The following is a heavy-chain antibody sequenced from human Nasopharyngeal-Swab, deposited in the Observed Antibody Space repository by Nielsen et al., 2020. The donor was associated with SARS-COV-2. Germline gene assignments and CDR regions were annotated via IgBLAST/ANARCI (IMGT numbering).Heavy chain of an antibody. Sequence: GGSLRLSCAASGFTLSPYLIHWVRQTPGKGLLWVSRINTDASRTSYADSVKGRFTISRDNAKNTVYLQMNSLRGEDTAVYYCTRVDVHDAFDMWGQGTMVTVSS. CDR2: INTDASRT. D-gene: IGHD3-16*01. CDR3: TRVDVHDAFDM. CDR1: GFTLSPYL. J-gene: IGHJ3*02. V-gene: IGHV3-74*01.